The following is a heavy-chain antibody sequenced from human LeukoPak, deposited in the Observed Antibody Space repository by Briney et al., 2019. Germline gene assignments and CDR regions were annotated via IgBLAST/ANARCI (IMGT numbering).Heavy chain of an antibody. CDR2: INPNSGGT. J-gene: IGHJ3*02. Sequence: ASVKLSCKASGYTFTGYYMHWVRQAPGQGLEWMGWINPNSGGTNYAQKFQGRVTMTRDTSISTAYMELSRLRSDDTAVYYCARDTRYSYGSSAFDIWGQGTMVTVSS. D-gene: IGHD5-18*01. CDR1: GYTFTGYY. CDR3: ARDTRYSYGSSAFDI. V-gene: IGHV1-2*02.